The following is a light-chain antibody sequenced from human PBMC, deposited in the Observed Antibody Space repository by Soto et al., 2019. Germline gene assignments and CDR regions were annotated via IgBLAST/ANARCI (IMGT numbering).Light chain of an antibody. V-gene: IGKV1-6*01. Sequence: AIQMTQSPSSLSASVGDRVMITCRASQAIRNDLGWYQDKPGTAPKLLIYAASTLQAGVPSRFSGNGSGTDFTLTITSLQPEDFATYYCLQDYKYPRTFGPGTKVEI. CDR2: AAS. CDR3: LQDYKYPRT. CDR1: QAIRND. J-gene: IGKJ1*01.